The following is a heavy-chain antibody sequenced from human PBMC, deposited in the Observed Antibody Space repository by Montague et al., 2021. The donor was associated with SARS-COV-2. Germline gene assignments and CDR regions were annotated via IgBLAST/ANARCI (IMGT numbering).Heavy chain of an antibody. D-gene: IGHD3-10*01. CDR1: CLSVSWYY. CDR3: ARGARQGYGFRLGSFDS. Sequence: SETLSLTCAVSCLSVSWYYWNWIRHPPVNWMDWLGEITHSCSTNYNPSLKSRVTMSVDTSKNQFSLKLSSVTAADTAVYYCARGARQGYGFRLGSFDSWGQGTLVTVSS. CDR2: ITHSCST. V-gene: IGHV4-34*01. J-gene: IGHJ4*02.